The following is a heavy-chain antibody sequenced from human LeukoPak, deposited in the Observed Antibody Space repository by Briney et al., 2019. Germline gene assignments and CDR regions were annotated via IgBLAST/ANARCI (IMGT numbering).Heavy chain of an antibody. CDR3: AREGLNYGGTYYYYYMDV. CDR1: GGTFSSYA. D-gene: IGHD4-23*01. V-gene: IGHV1-69*06. CDR2: IIPIFGTA. Sequence: RASVKVSCKASGGTFSSYAISWVRQAPGQGLEWMGGIIPIFGTANYAQKFQGRVTITAYKSTSTAYMELSSLRSEDTPVYYCAREGLNYGGTYYYYYMDVWGKGTTVTVSS. J-gene: IGHJ6*03.